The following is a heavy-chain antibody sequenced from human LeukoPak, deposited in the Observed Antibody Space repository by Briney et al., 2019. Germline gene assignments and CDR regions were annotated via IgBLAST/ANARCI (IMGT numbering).Heavy chain of an antibody. CDR1: GYSISSGYD. Sequence: SETLSLTCAVSGYSISSGYDWGWIRQPPGKGLEWIGSIYHSGSTYYNPSLKSRVTISVDTSKNQFSLKLSSVTAADTAVYYCARQNLNWFDPWGQGTLVTVSS. CDR3: ARQNLNWFDP. J-gene: IGHJ5*02. CDR2: IYHSGST. V-gene: IGHV4-38-2*01.